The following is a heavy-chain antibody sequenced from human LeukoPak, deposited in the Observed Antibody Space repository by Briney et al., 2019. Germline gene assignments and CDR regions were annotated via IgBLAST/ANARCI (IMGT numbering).Heavy chain of an antibody. D-gene: IGHD1-26*01. Sequence: SETLSLTCAVYGGSFSGYYWSWIRQPPGKGLEWIGEINHSGSTNYNPSLKSRVTISVDTSKNQFSLKLSSVTAADTAVYYCAPRPAGETYFAVFDYWGQGTLVTVSS. J-gene: IGHJ4*02. CDR1: GGSFSGYY. CDR3: APRPAGETYFAVFDY. V-gene: IGHV4-34*01. CDR2: INHSGST.